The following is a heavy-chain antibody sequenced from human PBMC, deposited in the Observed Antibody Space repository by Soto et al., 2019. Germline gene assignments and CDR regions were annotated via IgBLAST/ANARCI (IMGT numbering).Heavy chain of an antibody. CDR2: ISGHNGIT. CDR3: ARDRGGLGNFDY. V-gene: IGHV1-18*01. D-gene: IGHD3-10*01. J-gene: IGHJ4*02. CDR1: GYTFTSYG. Sequence: QVQLVQSGAEVKKPGASVKVSCKASGYTFTSYGISWVRQAPGQGLEWMGWISGHNGITNYAQKSQGRDTMNTVTSTSTADMELRSLRSDDTAVYYCARDRGGLGNFDYWGQGTLVTVSS.